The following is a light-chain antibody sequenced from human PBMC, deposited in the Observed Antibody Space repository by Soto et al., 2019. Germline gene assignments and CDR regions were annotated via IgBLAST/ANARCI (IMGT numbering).Light chain of an antibody. CDR2: GDS. J-gene: IGLJ2*01. CDR3: QSYDSSLSAVV. CDR1: SSNFGAGYD. Sequence: QSVLTQPPSVSGAPGQRVTISCTGSSSNFGAGYDVHWYQQLPGTAPKLLIYGDSNRPSGVSDRFSGSKSGSSASLAITGLQAEDEADYYCQSYDSSLSAVVFGGGTKLTVL. V-gene: IGLV1-40*01.